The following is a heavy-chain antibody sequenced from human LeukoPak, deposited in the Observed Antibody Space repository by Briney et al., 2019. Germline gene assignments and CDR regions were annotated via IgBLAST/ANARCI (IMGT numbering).Heavy chain of an antibody. J-gene: IGHJ4*02. CDR1: PYSFTSYS. D-gene: IGHD5-12*01. Sequence: VESLPISCPGSPYSFTSYSISWLRQMPVKGLAWMGRIDSSDSYTNFRPSFHGEVTISADRSISTAYLQWSSLKASDTAMYYCARQLGYSGYPHWGQGTLVTVSS. CDR3: ARQLGYSGYPH. V-gene: IGHV5-10-1*04. CDR2: IDSSDSYT.